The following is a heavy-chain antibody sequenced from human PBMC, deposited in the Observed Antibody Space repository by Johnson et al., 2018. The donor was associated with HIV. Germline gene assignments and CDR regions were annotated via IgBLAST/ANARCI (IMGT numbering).Heavy chain of an antibody. V-gene: IGHV3-30*04. J-gene: IGHJ3*02. CDR2: ISYDGSNK. CDR1: GFTFSSYA. Sequence: QVQLVESGGGVVQPGRSLRLSCAASGFTFSSYAMHWVRQAPGKGLEWVAVISYDGSNKYYADSVKGRFTISRDNSKHTLYLQMNSLRVEDTAVYYCARDYDIPRDDAFDIWGQGTMVTVSS. CDR3: ARDYDIPRDDAFDI. D-gene: IGHD3-9*01.